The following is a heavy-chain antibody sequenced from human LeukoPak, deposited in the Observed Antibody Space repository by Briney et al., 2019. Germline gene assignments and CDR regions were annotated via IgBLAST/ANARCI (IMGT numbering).Heavy chain of an antibody. CDR2: IRTKAFGGTP. CDR3: SRGAAAGITGWFDP. J-gene: IGHJ5*02. Sequence: GGSPRLSCTTSGFTFGDYTMSWFRQAPGKGLEWVGFIRTKAFGGTPEYAASVKGRFTISRDDSTSIAYLQMNSLKTEDTAVYYCSRGAAAGITGWFDPWGQGTLVTVSS. CDR1: GFTFGDYT. V-gene: IGHV3-49*03. D-gene: IGHD6-13*01.